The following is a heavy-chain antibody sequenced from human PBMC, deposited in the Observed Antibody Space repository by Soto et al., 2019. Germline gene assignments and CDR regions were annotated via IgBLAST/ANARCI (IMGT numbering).Heavy chain of an antibody. J-gene: IGHJ4*02. V-gene: IGHV3-21*01. CDR2: ISSSSSYI. CDR1: GFTFSSYS. D-gene: IGHD6-19*01. CDR3: ARGPGWAEYYFDY. Sequence: EVQLVESGGGLVKPGGSLRLSCAASGFTFSSYSMNWVRQAPGKGLEWVSSISSSSSYIYYADSVKGRFTISRDNAKNSLYLQMNSLRAEDTAVYYCARGPGWAEYYFDYWGQGTLVTVSS.